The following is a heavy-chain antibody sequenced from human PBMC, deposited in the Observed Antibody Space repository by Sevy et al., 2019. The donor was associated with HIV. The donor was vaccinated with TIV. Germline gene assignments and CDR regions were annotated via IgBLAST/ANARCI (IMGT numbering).Heavy chain of an antibody. J-gene: IGHJ1*01. CDR1: GFIFSNFA. V-gene: IGHV3-30*04. D-gene: IGHD1-26*01. Sequence: GGSLRLSCTVSGFIFSNFAMHWVRQAPGKGLEWVAVTSYDGSHKYYADSVKGRLIVSRANSRNILSLEMSSLTRDDTAVYYCARGENDDEFFQYWGPGTLVTVSS. CDR3: ARGENDDEFFQY. CDR2: TSYDGSHK.